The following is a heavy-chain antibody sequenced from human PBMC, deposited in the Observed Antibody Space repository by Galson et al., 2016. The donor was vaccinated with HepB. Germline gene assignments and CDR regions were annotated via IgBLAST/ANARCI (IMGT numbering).Heavy chain of an antibody. Sequence: TRYLTGAVSGGAISSYNWWSWVGQPPGKGLEWNGEIYHSGTSNYNPSLWSRVTISLDKSKNLFSLTLHSVTAAHTAVYYFAPLGYCLGGLFYKGTWSQGTLVTV. CDR3: APLGYCLGGLFYKGT. CDR2: IYHSGTS. J-gene: IGHJ1*01. D-gene: IGHD2-15*01. CDR1: GGAISSYNW. V-gene: IGHV4-4*02.